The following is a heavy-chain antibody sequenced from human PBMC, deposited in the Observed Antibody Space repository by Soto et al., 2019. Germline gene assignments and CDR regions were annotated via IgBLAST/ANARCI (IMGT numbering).Heavy chain of an antibody. CDR1: DGSVSGGSYF. D-gene: IGHD3-3*01. Sequence: SETLSLTCSVSDGSVSGGSYFWCWIRQSPGKGLEWIGFVYKDGNTNYNPSLKSRVAMSIDTSKSHFSLNLSSVTAADTAVYYCARAISDYDFWSGYPGPFDYWGQGTLVTVSS. CDR3: ARAISDYDFWSGYPGPFDY. J-gene: IGHJ4*02. V-gene: IGHV4-61*03. CDR2: VYKDGNT.